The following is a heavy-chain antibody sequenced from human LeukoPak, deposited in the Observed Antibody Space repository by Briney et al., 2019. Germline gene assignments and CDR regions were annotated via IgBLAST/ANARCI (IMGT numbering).Heavy chain of an antibody. V-gene: IGHV1-2*02. CDR1: GYTFTGYY. CDR3: ARVTAVAGINLDY. J-gene: IGHJ4*02. Sequence: ASVKVSCKASGYTFTGYYMHWVRQAPGQGLEWMGWINPNSGGTNYAQKFQGRVTMTRDTSISIAYMELSRLRSDDTAVYYCARVTAVAGINLDYWGQGTLVTVSS. CDR2: INPNSGGT. D-gene: IGHD6-19*01.